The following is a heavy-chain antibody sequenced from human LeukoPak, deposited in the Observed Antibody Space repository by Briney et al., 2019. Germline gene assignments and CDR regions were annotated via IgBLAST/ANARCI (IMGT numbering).Heavy chain of an antibody. D-gene: IGHD6-19*01. CDR2: ISSSSSYI. Sequence: KPGGSLRLSCAASGFTFSSYSMNWVRPAPGKGLEWVSSISSSSSYIYYAGSVKGRFTISRDNAKNSLSLQMNSLRAEDTAVYYCARDGSSGWYSNLLYNWFDPWGQGTLVTVSS. CDR3: ARDGSSGWYSNLLYNWFDP. V-gene: IGHV3-21*01. CDR1: GFTFSSYS. J-gene: IGHJ5*02.